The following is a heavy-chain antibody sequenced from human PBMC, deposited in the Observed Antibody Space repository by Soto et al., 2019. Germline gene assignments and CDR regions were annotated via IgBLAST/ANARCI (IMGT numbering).Heavy chain of an antibody. D-gene: IGHD6-6*01. CDR2: MNPNSGNT. CDR3: ILAARPHYYYMDV. Sequence: GASMKVSCEACGDSFTSYDINWVRQATGQGLEWMGWMNPNSGNTGYAQKFQGRVTMTRNTSISTAYMELSSLRSEDTAVYYCILAARPHYYYMDVWGKGTTVTVSS. CDR1: GDSFTSYD. J-gene: IGHJ6*03. V-gene: IGHV1-8*01.